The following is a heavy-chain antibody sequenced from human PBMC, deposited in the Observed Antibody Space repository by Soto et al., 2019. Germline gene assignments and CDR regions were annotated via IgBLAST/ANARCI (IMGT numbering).Heavy chain of an antibody. CDR3: MNLYSYGSGSYYK. V-gene: IGHV3-23*01. J-gene: IGHJ4*02. CDR2: MSGSGGST. D-gene: IGHD3-10*01. CDR1: GFTFSTYA. Sequence: GGSLRLSCSASGFTFSTYAMSWVRQAPGKGLEWVSGMSGSGGSTYYADSVKGRFTISRDNSKNTLYLQMNSLRAEDTAVYYCMNLYSYGSGSYYKWGQGTLVTVSS.